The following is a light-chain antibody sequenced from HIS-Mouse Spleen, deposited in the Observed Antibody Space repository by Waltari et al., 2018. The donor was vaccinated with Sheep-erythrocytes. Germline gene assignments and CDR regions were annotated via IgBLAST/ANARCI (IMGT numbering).Light chain of an antibody. CDR3: QQYNNWPPPYT. CDR2: GAS. CDR1: QSVGSN. Sequence: EIVMTQSPATLSVSPGERATLSCRASQSVGSNFAWYQQKPGQAPRLLIYGASTRDTGIAARFSGSGSGTEFTLTISSMQSEDFAVYYCQQYNNWPPPYTFGQGTKLEIK. J-gene: IGKJ2*01. V-gene: IGKV3-15*01.